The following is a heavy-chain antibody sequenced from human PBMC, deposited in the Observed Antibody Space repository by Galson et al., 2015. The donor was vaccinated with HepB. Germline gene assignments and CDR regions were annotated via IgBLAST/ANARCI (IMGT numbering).Heavy chain of an antibody. D-gene: IGHD5-18*01. CDR3: ASPPTHTYALAS. V-gene: IGHV3-48*01. Sequence: SLRLSCAASGFTFRSYSMNWVRQAPGKGLEWISFISSTGTLIYYADSVRGRFTISRDNAQNSLYLQMNSLRAEDTAVYYCASPPTHTYALASWGQGTLVTVSS. CDR2: ISSTGTLI. CDR1: GFTFRSYS. J-gene: IGHJ4*02.